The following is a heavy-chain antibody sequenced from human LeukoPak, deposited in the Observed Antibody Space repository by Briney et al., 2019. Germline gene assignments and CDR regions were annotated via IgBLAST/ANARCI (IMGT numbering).Heavy chain of an antibody. D-gene: IGHD3-3*01. V-gene: IGHV4-34*01. J-gene: IGHJ6*03. Sequence: SETLSLTCAVYGANFSIYFYSWIRQPPGKGLEWIGEINHGGSASYNPSLKSRVTISVDTSKNQFSLKLSSVTAADTAVYYCARETRAGLRFLEWCYYYMDVWGKGTTVTVSS. CDR2: INHGGSA. CDR1: GANFSIYF. CDR3: ARETRAGLRFLEWCYYYMDV.